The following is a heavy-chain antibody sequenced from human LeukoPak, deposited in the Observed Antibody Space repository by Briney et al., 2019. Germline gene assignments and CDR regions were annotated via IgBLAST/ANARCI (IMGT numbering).Heavy chain of an antibody. V-gene: IGHV3-7*04. J-gene: IGHJ4*02. CDR2: IKQVGSVK. D-gene: IGHD3-10*01. Sequence: HPGGSLRLSCAASGFTFSSYAMSWVRQAPGKGLEWVANIKQVGSVKYYVDSVKGRFTLSRDSVKNSLDLQMNSLRVEDTAVYYCAKEASGRSYDYWGQGTLVTVSS. CDR3: AKEASGRSYDY. CDR1: GFTFSSYA.